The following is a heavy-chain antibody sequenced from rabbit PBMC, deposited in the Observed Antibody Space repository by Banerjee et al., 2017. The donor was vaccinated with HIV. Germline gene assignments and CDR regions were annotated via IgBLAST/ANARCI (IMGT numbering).Heavy chain of an antibody. CDR1: GFDFSSYG. CDR2: IYTGDDNT. Sequence: QEQLKESGGGLVQPGGSLKLSCKASGFDFSSYGESWVRQAPGKGLEWIACIYTGDDNTYYASWAKGRFTISKSSSTTVTLQMTSVTAADTATYFCARGYGGYATNRLDLWGPGTLVTVS. V-gene: IGHV1S45*01. J-gene: IGHJ3*01. CDR3: ARGYGGYATNRLDL. D-gene: IGHD6-1*01.